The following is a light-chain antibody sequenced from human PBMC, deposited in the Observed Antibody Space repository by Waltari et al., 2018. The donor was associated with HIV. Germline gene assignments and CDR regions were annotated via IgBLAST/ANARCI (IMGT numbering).Light chain of an antibody. CDR1: PSVLSSSNNQNY. CDR3: QQFYSSPPT. V-gene: IGKV4-1*01. CDR2: WAS. Sequence: DIVMTQSPDSLAVSLRERATISCTSSPSVLSSSNNQNYLTWYQQKPGQPPKLIMYWASTRKSGVPDRFSGSGSGTDFTLTISSLQAEDVAVYYCQQFYSSPPTFGGGTKVEIK. J-gene: IGKJ4*01.